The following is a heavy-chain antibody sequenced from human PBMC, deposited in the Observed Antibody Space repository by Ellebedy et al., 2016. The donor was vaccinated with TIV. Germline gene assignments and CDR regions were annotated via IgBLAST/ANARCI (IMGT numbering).Heavy chain of an antibody. CDR2: ISSNGGST. Sequence: GESLKISCSASGFTFSSYAMHWVRQAPGKGLEYVSAISSNGGSTYYADSVKGRFTISRDNSKNTLYLQMSSLRAEDTAVYYCVKGFGYCSSTSCGAGYWGQGTLVTVSS. CDR3: VKGFGYCSSTSCGAGY. J-gene: IGHJ4*02. CDR1: GFTFSSYA. D-gene: IGHD2-2*03. V-gene: IGHV3-64D*09.